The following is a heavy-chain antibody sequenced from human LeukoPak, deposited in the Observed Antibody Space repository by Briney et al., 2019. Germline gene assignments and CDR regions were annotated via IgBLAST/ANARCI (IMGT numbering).Heavy chain of an antibody. CDR1: GLSFYTVY. D-gene: IGHD4-17*01. Sequence: PSETLSLTCGLYGLSFYTVYGTRMPGSPGKEVQGISEFNHSGTINYKPSLKSRATISIDACKNQFFLKLSSVTAADAGVFYCARVNYGDLDYWGQGTLVTDCS. J-gene: IGHJ4*02. CDR2: FNHSGTI. V-gene: IGHV4-34*01. CDR3: ARVNYGDLDY.